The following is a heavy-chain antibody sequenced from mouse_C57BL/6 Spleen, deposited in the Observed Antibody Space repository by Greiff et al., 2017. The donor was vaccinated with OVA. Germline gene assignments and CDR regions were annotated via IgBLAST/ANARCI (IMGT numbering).Heavy chain of an antibody. V-gene: IGHV1-82*01. CDR2: IYPGDGDT. D-gene: IGHD2-1*01. J-gene: IGHJ2*01. CDR3: ARSGFIYYGNSYYFDY. Sequence: QVQLQQSGPELVKPGASVKISCKASGYAFSSSWMNWVKQRPGKGLEWIGRIYPGDGDTNYNGKFKGKATLTADKSSSTAYMQLSSLTSEDSAVYFEARSGFIYYGNSYYFDYWGQGTTLTVSS. CDR1: GYAFSSSW.